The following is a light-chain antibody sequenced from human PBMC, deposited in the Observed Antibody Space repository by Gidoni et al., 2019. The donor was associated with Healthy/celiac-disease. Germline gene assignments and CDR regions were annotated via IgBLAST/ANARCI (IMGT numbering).Light chain of an antibody. CDR3: QQYGSSPLYT. J-gene: IGKJ2*01. CDR1: QSVSSRY. Sequence: EMVLTQSPGTLSLSPGERATLSCRASQSVSSRYLAWYQQKPGQAPRLLIYGASSRATGIPDRFSGSGSGTDFTLTISRLEPEDFAVYYCQQYGSSPLYTFXQXTKLEIK. V-gene: IGKV3-20*01. CDR2: GAS.